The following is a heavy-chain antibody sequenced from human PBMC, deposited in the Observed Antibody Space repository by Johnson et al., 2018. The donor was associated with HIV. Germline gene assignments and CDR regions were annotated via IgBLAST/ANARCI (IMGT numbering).Heavy chain of an antibody. CDR2: MNGDGSST. Sequence: VQLVESGGGLVQPGGSLRLSCAASGFTFSNYWMHWVRQAPGKGLVWVSRMNGDGSSTTYADSVKGRFTISRDNAKNTLYLQMNSLRVEDTAVYYCAREQEVIGGRVCDIWGQGTMVTVSS. D-gene: IGHD2-21*01. CDR3: AREQEVIGGRVCDI. CDR1: GFTFSNYW. J-gene: IGHJ3*02. V-gene: IGHV3-74*01.